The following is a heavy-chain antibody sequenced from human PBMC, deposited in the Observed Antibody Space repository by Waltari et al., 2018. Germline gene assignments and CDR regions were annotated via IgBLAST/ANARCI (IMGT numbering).Heavy chain of an antibody. CDR2: INEDGSEK. CDR3: ARCHWTWLDP. D-gene: IGHD3-3*01. J-gene: IGHJ5*02. CDR1: GFPFNGPW. V-gene: IGHV3-7*01. Sequence: EVQLVESGGGLVQPGGSLSLSCAASGFPFNGPWMTWVRQAPGKGLEWVANINEDGSEKRYMDSVKGRFTVSRDNARNSLYLQMNSLRAEDTAVYYCARCHWTWLDPWGQGTLVTVSS.